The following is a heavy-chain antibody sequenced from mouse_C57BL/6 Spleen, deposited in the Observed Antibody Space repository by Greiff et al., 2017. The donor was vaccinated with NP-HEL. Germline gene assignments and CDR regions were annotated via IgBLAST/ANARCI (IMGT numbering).Heavy chain of an antibody. CDR3: ARVGDYAFDY. CDR1: GFTFSDYY. D-gene: IGHD2-4*01. CDR2: INYDGSST. Sequence: EVMLVESEGGLVQPGRSMKLSCTASGFTFSDYYMAWVRQVPEKGLEWVANINYDGSSTYYLDSLKSRFIISRDNAKNILYLQMSSLKSEDTATYYCARVGDYAFDYWGQGTTLTVSS. V-gene: IGHV5-16*01. J-gene: IGHJ2*01.